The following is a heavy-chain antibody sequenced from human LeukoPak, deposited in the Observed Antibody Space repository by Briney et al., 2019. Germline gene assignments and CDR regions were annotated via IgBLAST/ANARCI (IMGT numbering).Heavy chain of an antibody. CDR1: GFTFSSYS. Sequence: GGSLRLSCAASGFTFSSYSMNWVRQAPGKGLEWVSSISSSSSYIYYADSVKGRFTISRDNAKNSLYLQMNSLRAEDTAVYYCERDTYGDYDPNYFDYWGQGTLVTVSS. V-gene: IGHV3-21*01. CDR3: ERDTYGDYDPNYFDY. J-gene: IGHJ4*02. D-gene: IGHD4-17*01. CDR2: ISSSSSYI.